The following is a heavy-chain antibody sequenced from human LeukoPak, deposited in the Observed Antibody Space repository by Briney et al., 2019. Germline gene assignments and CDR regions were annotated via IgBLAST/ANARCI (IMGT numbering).Heavy chain of an antibody. J-gene: IGHJ4*02. CDR1: GGSFSGYY. CDR3: ARGGTSCTNGVCYTVEGVFYPRYFDY. CDR2: INHSGSI. Sequence: SETLSLTCAVYGGSFSGYYWSWIRQPPGKGLEWIGEINHSGSIKYNPSLKSRVTLPVDTSKNQFSLNLNSVTAADTAVYYCARGGTSCTNGVCYTVEGVFYPRYFDYWGQGTLVTVSS. V-gene: IGHV4-34*01. D-gene: IGHD2-8*01.